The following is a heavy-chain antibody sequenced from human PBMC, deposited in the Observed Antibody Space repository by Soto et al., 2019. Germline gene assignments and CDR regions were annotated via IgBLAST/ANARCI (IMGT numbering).Heavy chain of an antibody. CDR1: GFTFGDYA. J-gene: IGHJ4*02. V-gene: IGHV3-49*04. Sequence: GGSLRLSCTASGFTFGDYAMSWVRQAPGKGLEWVGFIRSKAYGGTTEYAASVKGRFTISRDDSKSIAYLQMNSLKTDDTAVYYCTRAGRSGWSLDYWGQGTLVTVSS. CDR2: IRSKAYGGTT. D-gene: IGHD6-19*01. CDR3: TRAGRSGWSLDY.